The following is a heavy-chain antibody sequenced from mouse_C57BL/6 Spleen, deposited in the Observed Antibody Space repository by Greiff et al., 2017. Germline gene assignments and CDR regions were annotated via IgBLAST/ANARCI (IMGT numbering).Heavy chain of an antibody. V-gene: IGHV1-81*01. CDR3: ARPPYYYGSSPYAMDY. CDR2: IYPRSGNN. J-gene: IGHJ4*01. CDR1: GYTFTSYG. Sequence: VQLVESGAELARPGASVKLSCKASGYTFTSYGISWVKQRTGQGLEWIGEIYPRSGNNYYNEKFKGKATLTADKSSSTAYMELRSLTSEDSAVYFCARPPYYYGSSPYAMDYWGQGTSVTVSS. D-gene: IGHD1-1*01.